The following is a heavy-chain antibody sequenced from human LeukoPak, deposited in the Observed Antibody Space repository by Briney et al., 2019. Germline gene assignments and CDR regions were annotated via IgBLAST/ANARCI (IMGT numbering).Heavy chain of an antibody. D-gene: IGHD1-26*01. Sequence: QPGRSLRLSCAASGFTFSSYAMHWVRQAPGKGLEWVAVISYDGSNKYYADSVKGRFTISRDNSKNTLYLQMNSLRAEDTAVHYCAKDLSGIYYFDYWGQGTLVTVSS. J-gene: IGHJ4*02. CDR3: AKDLSGIYYFDY. CDR2: ISYDGSNK. CDR1: GFTFSSYA. V-gene: IGHV3-30*04.